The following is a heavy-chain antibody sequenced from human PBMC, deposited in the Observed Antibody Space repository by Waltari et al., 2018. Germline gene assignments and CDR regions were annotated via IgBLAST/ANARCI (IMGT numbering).Heavy chain of an antibody. D-gene: IGHD2-2*01. CDR2: INPNSGGT. Sequence: QVQLVQSGAEVKKPGASVTIACKAHGSMSHNYYMHWVTQPSGQGLEWMGWINPNSGGTNHAQKFQGRVTMTRDTSISTAYMELTRLRSDDTAVYFCARRKGYCTSSTCPPVQGYFGYWGQGTLVTVSS. CDR3: ARRKGYCTSSTCPPVQGYFGY. V-gene: IGHV1-2*02. J-gene: IGHJ4*02. CDR1: GSMSHNYY.